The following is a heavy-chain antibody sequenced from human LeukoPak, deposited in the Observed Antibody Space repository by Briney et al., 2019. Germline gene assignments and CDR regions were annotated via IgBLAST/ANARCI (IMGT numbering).Heavy chain of an antibody. CDR3: ARYCTNGVCYNDAFDI. CDR1: GRSISSGGYY. V-gene: IGHV4-31*03. Sequence: SETLSLTCTVSGRSISSGGYYWSWLRQHPGKGLEWIGYIYYSGSTYYNPSLKSRVTISVDTSKNQFSLKLSSVTAADTAVYYCARYCTNGVCYNDAFDIWGQGTMVTVSS. J-gene: IGHJ3*02. CDR2: IYYSGST. D-gene: IGHD2-8*01.